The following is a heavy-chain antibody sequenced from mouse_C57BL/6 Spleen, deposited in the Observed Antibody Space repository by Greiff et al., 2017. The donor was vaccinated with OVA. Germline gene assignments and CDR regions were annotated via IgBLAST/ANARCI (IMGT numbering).Heavy chain of an antibody. V-gene: IGHV3-6*01. CDR1: GYSITSGYY. CDR3: ARDLGGIYYYGSSYGFAY. CDR2: ISYDGSN. D-gene: IGHD1-1*01. Sequence: EESGPGLVKPSQSLSLTCSVTGYSITSGYYWNWIRQFPGNKLEWMGYISYDGSNNYNPSLKNRISITRDTSKNQFFLKLNSVTTEDTATYYCARDLGGIYYYGSSYGFAYWGQGTLVTVSA. J-gene: IGHJ3*01.